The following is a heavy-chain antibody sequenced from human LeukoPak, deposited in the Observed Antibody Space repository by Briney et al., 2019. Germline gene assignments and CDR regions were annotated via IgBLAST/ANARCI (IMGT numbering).Heavy chain of an antibody. Sequence: SETLSLTCDVSGGSMTIGGHYWTWIRQHPGKGLEWIGYIHPSGRLYNNPSLESRVTISIDTSKNQFSLNLNSVTAADTAVYFCSRGLDSRKLGYWGQGTLVTVSS. J-gene: IGHJ4*02. D-gene: IGHD3-22*01. V-gene: IGHV4-31*11. CDR1: GGSMTIGGHY. CDR3: SRGLDSRKLGY. CDR2: IHPSGRL.